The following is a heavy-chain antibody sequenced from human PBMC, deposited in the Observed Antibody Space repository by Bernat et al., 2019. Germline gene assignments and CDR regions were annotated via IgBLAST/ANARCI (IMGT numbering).Heavy chain of an antibody. V-gene: IGHV3-23*01. CDR2: ISGSGGSK. CDR3: AKNIVVVPAAMGDGMDV. J-gene: IGHJ6*02. D-gene: IGHD2-2*01. Sequence: EVQLLESGGGLVQPGGSLRLSCAASGFTFSSYAMSWVRQAPGKGLEWVSAISGSGGSKYYADSVEGRFTISRDISKNTLYLQMNSLRAEDTAVYYCAKNIVVVPAAMGDGMDVWGQGTTVTVSS. CDR1: GFTFSSYA.